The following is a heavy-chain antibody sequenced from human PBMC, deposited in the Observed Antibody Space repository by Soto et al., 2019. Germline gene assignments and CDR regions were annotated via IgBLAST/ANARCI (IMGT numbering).Heavy chain of an antibody. D-gene: IGHD5-12*01. CDR2: IYHSGST. CDR1: DYSISSGYY. J-gene: IGHJ3*02. CDR3: ARDRDGYNYAFDI. Sequence: SETLSLTCGVSDYSISSGYYWAWIRQPPGKGLEWLGSIYHSGSTYQNPSLSRRVAISVDTSWKKFSLRLSAVTAADTAVCYCARDRDGYNYAFDIWGQGTVVTVSS. V-gene: IGHV4-38-2*02.